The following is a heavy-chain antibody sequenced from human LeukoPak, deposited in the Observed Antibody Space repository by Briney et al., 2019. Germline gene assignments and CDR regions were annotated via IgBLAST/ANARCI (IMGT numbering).Heavy chain of an antibody. CDR1: GYTFTSYD. J-gene: IGHJ4*02. CDR3: ARVPPDYGSGMVDY. CDR2: MNPNTGNT. D-gene: IGHD3-10*01. Sequence: ASVKVSCKASGYTFTSYDINWLRQATGQGLEWMGWMNPNTGNTGYAQKFQGRVTITRNTSISTAYMELSSLRSKDTAVYYCARVPPDYGSGMVDYWGQGTLVTVSS. V-gene: IGHV1-8*03.